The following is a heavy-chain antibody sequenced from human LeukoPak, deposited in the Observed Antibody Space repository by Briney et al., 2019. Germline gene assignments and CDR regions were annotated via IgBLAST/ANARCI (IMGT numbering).Heavy chain of an antibody. J-gene: IGHJ4*02. CDR2: IYSGTT. CDR3: ARGQRWSDH. Sequence: SETLSLTCTVCGVSINSYYWSWIRQPPGKGLEWIGNIYSGTTNYNPSLRSRVTILLDASKNQFSLRLSSVTVADTAIFYCARGQRWSDHWGQGTLVTVSS. CDR1: GVSINSYY. V-gene: IGHV4-59*01. D-gene: IGHD4-23*01.